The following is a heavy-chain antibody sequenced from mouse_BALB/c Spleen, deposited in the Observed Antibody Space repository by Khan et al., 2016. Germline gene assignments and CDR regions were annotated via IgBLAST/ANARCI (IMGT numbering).Heavy chain of an antibody. CDR1: GYSITSDYA. Sequence: EVQLQESGPGLVKPSQSLSLTCTVTGYSITSDYAWNWIRQFPGNKLEWMGYISYSGSTSYNPSLKSRISLTRDTSKNQFFLQLNSMSTEDTATYYCAREDEDYFDYWGQGTTLTVSS. CDR2: ISYSGST. J-gene: IGHJ2*01. V-gene: IGHV3-2*02. CDR3: AREDEDYFDY.